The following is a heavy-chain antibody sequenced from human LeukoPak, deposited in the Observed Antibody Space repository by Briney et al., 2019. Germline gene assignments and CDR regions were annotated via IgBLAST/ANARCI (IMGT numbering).Heavy chain of an antibody. CDR2: IYYSGTI. Sequence: PSETLSLTCTVSGGSISRYYWSWIRQPPGKGLEWIGYIYYSGTINYNPSLESRVTISVDMSKNQFSLQLTSVTAADTAVYYCARKGEHYYDSGKVWPAWFDPWGQGTLVTVSS. D-gene: IGHD3-10*01. CDR1: GGSISRYY. V-gene: IGHV4-59*01. J-gene: IGHJ5*02. CDR3: ARKGEHYYDSGKVWPAWFDP.